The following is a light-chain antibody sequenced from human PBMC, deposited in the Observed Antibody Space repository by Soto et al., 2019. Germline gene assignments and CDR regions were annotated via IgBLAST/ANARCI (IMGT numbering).Light chain of an antibody. Sequence: EIVLTQSPGTLSLSPGERATLSCRAIQSVSSNFLAWYQQKPGQAPRLLIYGASNRATGIPDKFNGSGSGTDFTLTISRLEPEDFAVYYCQQYGSSPPWTFGQGTKVDIK. CDR1: QSVSSNF. CDR2: GAS. V-gene: IGKV3-20*01. CDR3: QQYGSSPPWT. J-gene: IGKJ1*01.